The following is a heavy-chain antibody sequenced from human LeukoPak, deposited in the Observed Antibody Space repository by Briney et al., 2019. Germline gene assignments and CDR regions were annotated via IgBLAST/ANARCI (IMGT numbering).Heavy chain of an antibody. V-gene: IGHV3-7*01. Sequence: QSGGSLRLSCAASGFRFSSYWMTWVRQAPGKGLEWVANLNQDGSDKKYVDSVKGRFTISRDNAKNSLYLQMNSLRVEDTALYYCARDAYDYASESWGPGTLVTVSS. CDR1: GFRFSSYW. CDR3: ARDAYDYASES. J-gene: IGHJ5*02. CDR2: LNQDGSDK. D-gene: IGHD2-2*01.